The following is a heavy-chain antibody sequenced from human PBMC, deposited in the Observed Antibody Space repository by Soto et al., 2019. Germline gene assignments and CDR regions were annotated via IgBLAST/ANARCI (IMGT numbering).Heavy chain of an antibody. D-gene: IGHD1-1*01. CDR2: ISYDGSNK. CDR1: GFTFSSYG. CDR3: ASGLGSGTPDY. V-gene: IGHV3-30*03. Sequence: GGSLRLSCAASGFTFSSYGMHWVRQAPGKGLEWVAVISYDGSNKYYADSVKGRFTISRDNSKNTLYLQMNSLRAEDTAVYYCASGLGSGTPDYWGQGTLVTVSS. J-gene: IGHJ4*02.